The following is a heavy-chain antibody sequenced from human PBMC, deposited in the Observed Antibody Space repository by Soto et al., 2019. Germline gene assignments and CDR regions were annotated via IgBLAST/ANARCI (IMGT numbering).Heavy chain of an antibody. D-gene: IGHD4-17*01. J-gene: IGHJ4*02. CDR2: ISAYNGNT. CDR1: GYTFTSYG. Sequence: QVQLVQSGAEVKKPGASVKVSCKASGYTFTSYGISWVRQAPGQGLEGMGWISAYNGNTNYAQKLQGRVTMTTDTSTSTAYMELRSLRSDYTAVYYCARDLPTVTTRNYFDYWGQGTLVTVSS. V-gene: IGHV1-18*01. CDR3: ARDLPTVTTRNYFDY.